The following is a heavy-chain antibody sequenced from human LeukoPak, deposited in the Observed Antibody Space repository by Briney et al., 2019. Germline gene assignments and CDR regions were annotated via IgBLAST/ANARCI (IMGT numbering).Heavy chain of an antibody. D-gene: IGHD3-10*01. V-gene: IGHV4-59*01. CDR1: GGSLSSYY. J-gene: IGHJ6*02. Sequence: SETLSLTCTVSGGSLSSYYWTWIRQPPGKGLEWIGYIYYSGSTNYNPSLKSRVSISVDTSKNQFSLKLNFVTAPDTAVYYCARGVGSGRFNYYGMGVWGQGTTVTVSS. CDR2: IYYSGST. CDR3: ARGVGSGRFNYYGMGV.